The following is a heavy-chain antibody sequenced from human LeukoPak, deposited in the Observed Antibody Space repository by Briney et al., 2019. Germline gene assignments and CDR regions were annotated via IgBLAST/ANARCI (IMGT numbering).Heavy chain of an antibody. D-gene: IGHD3-22*01. CDR2: ISYDGSNK. J-gene: IGHJ4*02. CDR3: AKEASYYYDSSGYSY. Sequence: GRSLRLSCAASGFTFSSYGMHWVRQAPGKGLEWVAVISYDGSNKYYADSVKGRFTISRDNSKNTLYLQMNSLRAEDTAVYYCAKEASYYYDSSGYSYWGQGTLVTVSS. CDR1: GFTFSSYG. V-gene: IGHV3-30*18.